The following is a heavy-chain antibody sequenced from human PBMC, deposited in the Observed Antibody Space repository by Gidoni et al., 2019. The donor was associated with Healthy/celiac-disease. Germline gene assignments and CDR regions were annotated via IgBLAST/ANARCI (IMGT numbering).Heavy chain of an antibody. D-gene: IGHD3-10*01. J-gene: IGHJ6*02. CDR3: ARGGTRPYYYGSGSSHGMDV. Sequence: QVQLVESGGGLVKPGGSLRLSCAASGFTFSDYYMSWIRQAPGKGLEWVSYISSSSSYTNYADSVKGRFTISRDNAKNSLYLQMNSLRAEDTAVYYCARGGTRPYYYGSGSSHGMDVWGQGTTVTVSS. CDR1: GFTFSDYY. V-gene: IGHV3-11*05. CDR2: ISSSSSYT.